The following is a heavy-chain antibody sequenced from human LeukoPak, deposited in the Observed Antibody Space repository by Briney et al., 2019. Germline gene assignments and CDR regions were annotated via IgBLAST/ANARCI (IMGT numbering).Heavy chain of an antibody. J-gene: IGHJ4*02. CDR3: ATLDSGYDAGLFDY. Sequence: ASVKVSCKASGYTFTGYYMHWVRQAPGKGLEWMGGFDPEDGETIYAQKFQGRVTMTEDTSTDTAYMELSSLRSEDTAVYYCATLDSGYDAGLFDYWGQGTLVTVSS. CDR2: FDPEDGET. V-gene: IGHV1-24*01. CDR1: GYTFTGYY. D-gene: IGHD5-12*01.